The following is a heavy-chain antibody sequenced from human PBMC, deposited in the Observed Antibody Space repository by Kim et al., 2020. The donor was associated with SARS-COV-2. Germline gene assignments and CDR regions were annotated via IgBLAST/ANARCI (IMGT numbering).Heavy chain of an antibody. D-gene: IGHD3-10*01. Sequence: SETLSLTCAVYGGSFSGYYWSWIRQPPGKGLEWIGEINHSGSTNYNPSLKSRVTISVDTSKNQFSLKLSSVTATDTAVYYCARGGWGLYNDGSGSYYKPTYYGMDVWGQGTTVTVSS. CDR3: ARGGWGLYNDGSGSYYKPTYYGMDV. CDR1: GGSFSGYY. V-gene: IGHV4-34*01. J-gene: IGHJ6*02. CDR2: INHSGST.